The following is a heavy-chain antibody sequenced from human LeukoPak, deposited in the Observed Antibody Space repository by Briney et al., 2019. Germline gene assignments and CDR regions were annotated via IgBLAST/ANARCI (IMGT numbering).Heavy chain of an antibody. CDR1: GGSISSDY. V-gene: IGHV4-59*08. CDR2: IYHSGST. CDR3: ARHTYGGNSDFQH. Sequence: SETLSLTCTVSGGSISSDYSSWIRQPPGKGLEWIGYIYHSGSTNYNPSLKSRVTISVDTSKNQFSLKLSSVTAADTAVYYCARHTYGGNSDFQHWGQGTLVTVSS. J-gene: IGHJ1*01. D-gene: IGHD4-23*01.